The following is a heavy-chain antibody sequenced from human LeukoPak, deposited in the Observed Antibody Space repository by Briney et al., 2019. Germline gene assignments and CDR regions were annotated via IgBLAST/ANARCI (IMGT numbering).Heavy chain of an antibody. Sequence: SETLSLTCAVYGGSFSGYYWSWIRQPPGKGLEWIGEINHSGSTNYNPSLKSRVTISVDTSKNQFSLKLSSATAADTAVYYCAISRSSSWYRGFDYWGQGTLVTVSS. CDR3: AISRSSSWYRGFDY. V-gene: IGHV4-34*01. CDR1: GGSFSGYY. D-gene: IGHD6-13*01. CDR2: INHSGST. J-gene: IGHJ4*02.